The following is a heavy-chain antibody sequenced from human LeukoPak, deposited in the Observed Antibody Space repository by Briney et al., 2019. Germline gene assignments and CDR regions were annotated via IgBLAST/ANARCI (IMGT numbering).Heavy chain of an antibody. V-gene: IGHV1-2*02. D-gene: IGHD5-24*01. J-gene: IGHJ4*02. CDR2: INPNSGGT. Sequence: ASVKVSCMASGYTFTGYYMHWVRQAPGQGLEWMGWINPNSGGTNYAQKLQGRVTMTTDTSTSTAYMELRSLRSDDTAVYYCARGRLQSPFDYWGQGTLVTVSS. CDR3: ARGRLQSPFDY. CDR1: GYTFTGYY.